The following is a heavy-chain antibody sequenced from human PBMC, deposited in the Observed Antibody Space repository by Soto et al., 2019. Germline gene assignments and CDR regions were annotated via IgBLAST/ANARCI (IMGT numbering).Heavy chain of an antibody. CDR1: GFTFSTYR. Sequence: EVQLVESGGGLVQPGGSLRLSCAASGFTFSTYRMHWVRQVPGKGLVWVSRINTDGSDTNYADSVKGRFTISRDNTRNTRYLRMNGLRAEDTAVYYWEKLTGWTVVVDYWGQGTLVTVSS. D-gene: IGHD6-19*01. V-gene: IGHV3-74*01. CDR3: EKLTGWTVVVDY. CDR2: INTDGSDT. J-gene: IGHJ4*02.